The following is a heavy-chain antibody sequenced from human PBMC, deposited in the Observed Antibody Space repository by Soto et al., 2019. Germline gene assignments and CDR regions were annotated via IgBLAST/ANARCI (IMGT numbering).Heavy chain of an antibody. D-gene: IGHD6-6*01. CDR2: IRSKAYGGTT. CDR1: GFTFGDYA. V-gene: IGHV3-49*05. Sequence: EVQLVESGGGLVKPGRSLRLSCTASGFTFGDYAMSWFRQAPGKGLEWVGFIRSKAYGGTTEYAAFVKGRFTISRDDSKSIAYLQMNSLKTEDTAVYYCTRDTDIADRDYYYGMAVWGQGTTVTVSS. J-gene: IGHJ6*02. CDR3: TRDTDIADRDYYYGMAV.